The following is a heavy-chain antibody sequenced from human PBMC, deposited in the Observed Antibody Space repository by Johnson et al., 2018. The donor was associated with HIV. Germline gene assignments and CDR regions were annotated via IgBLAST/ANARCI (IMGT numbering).Heavy chain of an antibody. CDR3: AKARGGNYDAFDI. D-gene: IGHD4-23*01. J-gene: IGHJ3*02. V-gene: IGHV3-7*05. CDR1: GFTFSSYW. CDR2: IKQDGSEK. Sequence: MLLVESGGGLVQPGGSLRLSCAASGFTFSSYWMSWVRQAPGKGLEWVANIKQDGSEKYYVDSVKGRFTISRDNAKNSLYLQMNSLRAEDTALYYCAKARGGNYDAFDIWGQWTMVTVSS.